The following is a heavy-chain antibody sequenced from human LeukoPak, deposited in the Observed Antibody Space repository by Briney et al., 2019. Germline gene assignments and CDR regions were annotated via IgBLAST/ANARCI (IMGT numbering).Heavy chain of an antibody. Sequence: GESLKISCKGSGYSFTSYLIAWVRQMPGKGLEWMGIIDPGDSATKYRPSFQGQVTISADKSISTAYLQWSGLKASDTAMYYCARRGSYDSSGSVALWGQGTLVTVSS. J-gene: IGHJ4*02. CDR1: GYSFTSYL. CDR2: IDPGDSAT. D-gene: IGHD3-22*01. CDR3: ARRGSYDSSGSVAL. V-gene: IGHV5-51*01.